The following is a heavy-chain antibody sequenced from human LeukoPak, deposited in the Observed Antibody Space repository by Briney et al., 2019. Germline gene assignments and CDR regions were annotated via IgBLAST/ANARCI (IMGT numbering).Heavy chain of an antibody. J-gene: IGHJ4*02. CDR2: IKSKTDGGTT. V-gene: IGHV3-15*01. D-gene: IGHD2-2*01. Sequence: GGSLRLSCAASGFTFSNAWMSWVRQAPGKGLEWVGRIKSKTDGGTTDYAAPVKGRFTISRDDSKNTLYLQMNSLKTEDTAVYYCTTDLPEEEDIVVVPAALRVDYFDYWGQGTLVTVSS. CDR1: GFTFSNAW. CDR3: TTDLPEEEDIVVVPAALRVDYFDY.